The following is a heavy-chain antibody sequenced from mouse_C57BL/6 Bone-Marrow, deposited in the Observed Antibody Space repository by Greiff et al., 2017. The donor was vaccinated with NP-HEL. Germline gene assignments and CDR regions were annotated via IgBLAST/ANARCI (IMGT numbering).Heavy chain of an antibody. CDR2: INPGSGGT. D-gene: IGHD1-1*01. Sequence: VQLVESGAELVRPGTSVKVSCKASGYAFTNYLIEWVKQRPGQGLEWIGVINPGSGGTNYNEKFKGKATLAADKSSSTAYMQLSSLTSEDSAVYFCARSSYGSSFDYWGQGTTLTVSS. V-gene: IGHV1-54*01. CDR3: ARSSYGSSFDY. J-gene: IGHJ2*01. CDR1: GYAFTNYL.